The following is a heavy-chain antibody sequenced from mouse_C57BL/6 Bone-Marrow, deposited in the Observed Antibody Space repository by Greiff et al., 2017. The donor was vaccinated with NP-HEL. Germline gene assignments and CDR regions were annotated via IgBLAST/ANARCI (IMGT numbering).Heavy chain of an antibody. Sequence: VQLQQSDAELVKPGASVQISCKVSGSTFTDHTIHWMKQRPEQGLDWIGYIYPRDGSTKYYEKFKGKATLTADKSSSTAYMQLNSLTSEDSAVYICARKGGLYYDYDFAYGGQGTLVTVSA. V-gene: IGHV1-78*01. CDR2: IYPRDGST. CDR3: ARKGGLYYDYDFAY. D-gene: IGHD2-4*01. J-gene: IGHJ3*01. CDR1: GSTFTDHT.